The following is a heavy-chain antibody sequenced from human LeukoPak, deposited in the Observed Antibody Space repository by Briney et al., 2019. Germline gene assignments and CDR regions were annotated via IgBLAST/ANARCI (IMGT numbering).Heavy chain of an antibody. J-gene: IGHJ3*02. CDR2: IKSKTDGGTT. CDR1: GFTFSSYS. CDR3: TTYYYDSSGYYLPPDAFDI. V-gene: IGHV3-15*07. Sequence: GGSLRLSCAASGFTFSSYSMNWVRQAPGKGLEWVGRIKSKTDGGTTDYAAPVKGRFTISRDDSKNTLYLQMNSLKTEDTAVYYCTTYYYDSSGYYLPPDAFDIWGQGTMVTVSS. D-gene: IGHD3-22*01.